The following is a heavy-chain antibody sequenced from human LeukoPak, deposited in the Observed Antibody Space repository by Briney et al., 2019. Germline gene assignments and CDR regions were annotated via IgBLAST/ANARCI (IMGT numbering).Heavy chain of an antibody. V-gene: IGHV4-39*01. D-gene: IGHD1-26*01. J-gene: IGHJ4*02. CDR1: GGSISSISYY. CDR3: ARHHIGIVGAIYYFDY. Sequence: PSETLSLTCTLSGGSISSISYYWGWIRQPPGKGLEWIGSIYYSGSTHYNPSLKSRVTISVDTSKNQFSLKLSSVTAADTAVYYCARHHIGIVGAIYYFDYWGQGTLVTVSS. CDR2: IYYSGST.